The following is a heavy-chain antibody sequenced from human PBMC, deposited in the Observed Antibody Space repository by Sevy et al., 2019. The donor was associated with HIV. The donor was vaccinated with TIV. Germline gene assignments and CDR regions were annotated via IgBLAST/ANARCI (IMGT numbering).Heavy chain of an antibody. J-gene: IGHJ4*02. V-gene: IGHV3-23*01. CDR1: GFSFSTHA. D-gene: IGHD3-22*01. CDR3: AKDPPNQDYYDSSSSGYFDS. CDR2: ISTSGDNT. Sequence: GGSLRLSCAASGFSFSTHAMHWVRQAPGKGLQWVSVISTSGDNTYYADSVKGRFTISRDNSKNILYLQMSSLSAEDTAVYFCAKDPPNQDYYDSSSSGYFDSWGQGTLVTVSS.